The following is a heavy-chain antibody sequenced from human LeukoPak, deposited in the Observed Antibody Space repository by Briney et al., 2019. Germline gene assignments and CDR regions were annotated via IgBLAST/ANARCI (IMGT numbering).Heavy chain of an antibody. J-gene: IGHJ3*02. D-gene: IGHD3-3*01. CDR3: ARSFYYDFWSGYYSMTVGAFDI. Sequence: KPSGTLSLTCTVSGGSVSSYYWSWIRQPPGKGLEWIGYIYYCGSSNYNPSLKSRVTISVDTSKNQFSLKLSSVTAADTAVYYCARSFYYDFWSGYYSMTVGAFDIWGQGTMVTVSS. CDR1: GGSVSSYY. CDR2: IYYCGSS. V-gene: IGHV4-59*02.